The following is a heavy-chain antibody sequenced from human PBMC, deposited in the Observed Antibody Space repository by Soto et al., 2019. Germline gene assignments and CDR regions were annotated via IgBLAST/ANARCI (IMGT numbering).Heavy chain of an antibody. CDR2: ISSDGSNK. D-gene: IGHD1-26*01. Sequence: QVQLVESGGGVVQPGRSLRLSCAVSGFTFSSHAMHWVRQAPGKGLEWVTLISSDGSNKYYADSVKGRFTTSRDNSKNTMSLQMNSLRVEATAVYYCARDDEGGSDCDLGYWGQGALVTVSS. J-gene: IGHJ4*02. CDR1: GFTFSSHA. CDR3: ARDDEGGSDCDLGY. V-gene: IGHV3-30-3*01.